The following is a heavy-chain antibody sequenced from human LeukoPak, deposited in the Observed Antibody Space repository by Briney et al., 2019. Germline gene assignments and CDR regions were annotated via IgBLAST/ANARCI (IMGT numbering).Heavy chain of an antibody. D-gene: IGHD3-9*01. CDR2: INYSGTS. Sequence: SETLSLTCAVYGESFDGFYWSWIRQPPGKGLEWIGEINYSGTSDYNPAHKSRVAISADSSKRQFSLDLTSVTAADTAVYYCAIRLATSRLATATTWFDPWGQGTLVSVSS. CDR1: GESFDGFY. J-gene: IGHJ5*02. V-gene: IGHV4-34*01. CDR3: AIRLATSRLATATTWFDP.